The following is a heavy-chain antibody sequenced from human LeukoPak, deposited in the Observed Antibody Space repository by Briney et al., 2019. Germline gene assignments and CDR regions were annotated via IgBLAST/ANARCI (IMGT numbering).Heavy chain of an antibody. Sequence: GASVKVSCKASGYTFTTYGFSWVRQAPGQGLEWMGWISAYNGNTNYAQRLQGRVTMTTDTSTSTAYMELRSLRSDDTAVYYCARDGVTIFGVVIAYNWFDPWGQGTLVTVSS. CDR1: GYTFTTYG. CDR2: ISAYNGNT. D-gene: IGHD3-3*01. V-gene: IGHV1-18*01. CDR3: ARDGVTIFGVVIAYNWFDP. J-gene: IGHJ5*02.